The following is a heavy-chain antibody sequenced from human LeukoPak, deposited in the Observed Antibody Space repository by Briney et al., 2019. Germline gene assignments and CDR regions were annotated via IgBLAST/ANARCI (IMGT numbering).Heavy chain of an antibody. Sequence: GGSRRLSCAASGFTFADYAIHWVRQAPGKGLEWGSLISGDGNSAYFADSVGGRFSISRDNSKNSVYLQISSLRAEDTAFYYCAKDSAHVSGAYSYNWFDVWGQGTTVTVSS. CDR1: GFTFADYA. V-gene: IGHV3-43*02. CDR2: ISGDGNSA. D-gene: IGHD1-1*01. CDR3: AKDSAHVSGAYSYNWFDV. J-gene: IGHJ6*02.